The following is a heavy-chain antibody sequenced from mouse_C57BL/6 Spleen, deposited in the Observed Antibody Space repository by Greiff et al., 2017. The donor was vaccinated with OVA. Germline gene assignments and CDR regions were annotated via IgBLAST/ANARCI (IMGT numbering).Heavy chain of an antibody. CDR2: ISSGGDYI. V-gene: IGHV5-9-1*02. J-gene: IGHJ1*03. CDR3: TSGSSYWYFDV. D-gene: IGHD1-1*01. CDR1: GFTFSSYA. Sequence: EVKVEESGEGLVKPGGSLKLSCAASGFTFSSYAMSWVRQTPEKRLEWVAYISSGGDYIYYADTVKGRFTISRDNARNTLYLQMSSLKSEDTAMYYCTSGSSYWYFDVWGTGTTVTVSS.